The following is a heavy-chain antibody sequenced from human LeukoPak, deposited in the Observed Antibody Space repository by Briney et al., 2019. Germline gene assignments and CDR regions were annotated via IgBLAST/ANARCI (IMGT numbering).Heavy chain of an antibody. D-gene: IGHD1-26*01. CDR1: GDSIRSHY. CDR3: ARVEWELLGAHL. Sequence: PSETLSLTWSVPGDSIRSHYWSWLRQPPGKRPEWIGHVFFTGSTTYNPTLEGRVTISIDTSGSQFSLKLTSVTAADTAVYYCARVEWELLGAHLWGQGILLSVSS. CDR2: VFFTGST. V-gene: IGHV4-59*11. J-gene: IGHJ4*02.